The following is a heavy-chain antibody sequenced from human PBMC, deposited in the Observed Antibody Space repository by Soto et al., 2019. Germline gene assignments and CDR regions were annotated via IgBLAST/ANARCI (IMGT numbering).Heavy chain of an antibody. D-gene: IGHD3-22*01. CDR2: IYYSGST. Sequence: SETLSLTCAVSGGSISSGGYSWSWIRQPPGKGLEWIGYIYYSGSTYYNPSLKSRVTIPVDTSKNQFSLKLSSVTAADTAVYYCAYYDSSGYYLKPDYWGQGTLVTVSS. V-gene: IGHV4-30-2*05. CDR1: GGSISSGGYS. J-gene: IGHJ4*02. CDR3: AYYDSSGYYLKPDY.